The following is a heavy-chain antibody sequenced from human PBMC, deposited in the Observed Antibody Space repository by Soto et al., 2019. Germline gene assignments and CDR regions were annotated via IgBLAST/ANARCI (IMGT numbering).Heavy chain of an antibody. J-gene: IGHJ6*03. CDR3: ASRGYCSSTSCRHYYYYYMDV. D-gene: IGHD2-2*01. CDR2: IIPILGIA. Sequence: QVQLVQSGAEVKKPGSSVKVSCKASGGTFSSYTISWVRQAPGQGLEWMGRIIPILGIANYAQKFQGRVTITADKSTSTAYMELSSLRSEDTAVYYCASRGYCSSTSCRHYYYYYMDVWGKGTTVTVSS. CDR1: GGTFSSYT. V-gene: IGHV1-69*02.